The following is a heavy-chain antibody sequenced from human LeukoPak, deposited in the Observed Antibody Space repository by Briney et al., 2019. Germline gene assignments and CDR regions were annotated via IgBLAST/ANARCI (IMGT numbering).Heavy chain of an antibody. CDR2: IKQDGSQR. J-gene: IGHJ4*02. D-gene: IGHD6-6*01. Sequence: GGSLRLSCTASGFTFSDYWTPWVRQAPGKGPEWVANIKQDGSQRYYVDTVRGRFTISRDNAKNSLFLQMNGLRAEDTAVYYCARRGGSSSRRSPIDYWGQGTLVTVSS. CDR3: ARRGGSSSRRSPIDY. CDR1: GFTFSDYW. V-gene: IGHV3-7*01.